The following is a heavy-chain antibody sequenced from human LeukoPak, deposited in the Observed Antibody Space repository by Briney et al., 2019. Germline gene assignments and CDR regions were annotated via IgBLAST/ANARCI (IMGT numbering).Heavy chain of an antibody. Sequence: SETLSLTCTVSGGSISGSSYYWGWIRQPPGKGLEWIGNIYYSGSTYYNPSLKSRVTISVDTSKNQFSLKLSSVTAADTAVYYCARERSGLFDYWGQGTLVTVSS. J-gene: IGHJ4*02. CDR1: GGSISGSSYY. V-gene: IGHV4-39*07. CDR2: IYYSGST. CDR3: ARERSGLFDY.